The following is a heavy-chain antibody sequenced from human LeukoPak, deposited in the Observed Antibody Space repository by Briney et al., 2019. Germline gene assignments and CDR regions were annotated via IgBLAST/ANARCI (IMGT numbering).Heavy chain of an antibody. Sequence: GGPLRLSCAASGFTFSSYAMSWVRQAPGKGLEWVSAISGSGGSTYYADSVKGRFTISRDNSKNTLYLQMNSLRAEDTAVYYCAKDREASLWFRELLAYFDYWGQGTLVTVSS. CDR1: GFTFSSYA. CDR3: AKDREASLWFRELLAYFDY. J-gene: IGHJ4*02. D-gene: IGHD3-10*01. V-gene: IGHV3-23*01. CDR2: ISGSGGST.